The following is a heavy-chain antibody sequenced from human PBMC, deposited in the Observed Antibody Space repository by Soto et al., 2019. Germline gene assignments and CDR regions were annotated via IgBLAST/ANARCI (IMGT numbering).Heavy chain of an antibody. Sequence: PSETLSLTCTVHGGSISSYYWRWIRQPPGKGLDWFGYIYYSGSTNYNPSLKSRVTISVDTSKNHFSLKLSSVTAADTAVYYCAILPLNRSGSLEGGYYYYGMDVWGQGTTVT. CDR3: AILPLNRSGSLEGGYYYYGMDV. CDR2: IYYSGST. D-gene: IGHD1-26*01. V-gene: IGHV4-59*08. CDR1: GGSISSYY. J-gene: IGHJ6*02.